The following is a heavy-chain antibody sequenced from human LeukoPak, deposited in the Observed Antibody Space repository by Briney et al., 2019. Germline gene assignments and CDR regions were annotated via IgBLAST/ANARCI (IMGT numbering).Heavy chain of an antibody. J-gene: IGHJ4*02. D-gene: IGHD3-22*01. CDR3: ARDGFYYDSSGYDY. Sequence: SQTLSLTCTVSGGSISSGDYYWSWIRQPPGKGLEWIGYIYYSGSTYYNPSLKSRLTISIDTSKNQFPLKLSSVTAADTAVYYCARDGFYYDSSGYDYWGQGTLVTVSS. CDR2: IYYSGST. V-gene: IGHV4-30-4*01. CDR1: GGSISSGDYY.